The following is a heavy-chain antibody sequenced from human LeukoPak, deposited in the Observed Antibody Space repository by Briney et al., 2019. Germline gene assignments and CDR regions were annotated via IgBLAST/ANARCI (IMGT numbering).Heavy chain of an antibody. CDR2: IYTSGST. V-gene: IGHV4-61*02. Sequence: SETLSLTCTVSGGSISSGNYYWGWIRQPAGKGLEWIGLIYTSGSTNYNPSLKSRVTISVDTSKNQFSLKLSSVTAADTAVYYCARDLGYHYDSSGYAFDIWGQGTMVTVSS. CDR3: ARDLGYHYDSSGYAFDI. J-gene: IGHJ3*02. D-gene: IGHD3-22*01. CDR1: GGSISSGNYY.